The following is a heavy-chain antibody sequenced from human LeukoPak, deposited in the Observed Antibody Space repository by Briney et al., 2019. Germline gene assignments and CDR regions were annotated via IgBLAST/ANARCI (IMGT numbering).Heavy chain of an antibody. Sequence: PGGSLRLSCAASGFTFSSYGMHWVRQAPGKGLEWVAVISYDGSNKYYADSVKGRFTISRDNSKNTLYLQMNSLRAVDTAVYYCAKDLTGDDFDYWGQGTLVTVSS. CDR2: ISYDGSNK. D-gene: IGHD7-27*01. CDR1: GFTFSSYG. CDR3: AKDLTGDDFDY. V-gene: IGHV3-30*18. J-gene: IGHJ4*02.